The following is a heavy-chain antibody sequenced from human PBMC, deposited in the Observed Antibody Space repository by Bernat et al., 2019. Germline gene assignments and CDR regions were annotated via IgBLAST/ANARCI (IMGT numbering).Heavy chain of an antibody. J-gene: IGHJ6*02. V-gene: IGHV3-74*01. CDR3: AREVYFGLDV. CDR1: GFTFSPSW. Sequence: EVQLVESGGGLVQTGGSLILSCATSGFTFSPSWMHWVRQAPGKGLVWVSRMNSDGSSISYEDSVKGRFTISRDNAKNTLYLQMNSLRADDSAVYYCAREVYFGLDVWGQGTTVTVSS. CDR2: MNSDGSSI.